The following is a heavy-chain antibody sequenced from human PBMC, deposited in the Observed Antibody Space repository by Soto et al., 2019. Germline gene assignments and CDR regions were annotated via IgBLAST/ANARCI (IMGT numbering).Heavy chain of an antibody. J-gene: IGHJ5*02. CDR3: AKAWKQWPNWFDP. CDR1: GFTFSSYG. Sequence: GGSLRLSCAASGFTFSSYGMHWVRQAPGKGLEWVAVISYDGSNKYYADSVKGRFTISRDNSKNTLYLQMNSLRAEDTAVYYCAKAWKQWPNWFDPWGQGTLVTVSS. CDR2: ISYDGSNK. D-gene: IGHD6-19*01. V-gene: IGHV3-30*18.